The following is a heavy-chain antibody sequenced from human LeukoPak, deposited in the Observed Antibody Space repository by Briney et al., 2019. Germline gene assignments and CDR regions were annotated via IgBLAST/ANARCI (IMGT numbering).Heavy chain of an antibody. Sequence: GGSLRLSCAASGFTFSNSWMSSVRQAPGKGLEWLANINQDGSDIYYVDSVKGRFTISRDNGKNSLYLQINSLRADDTAVYYCARDLGSMIVVRTTNWFFDLWGRGTLVTVSS. CDR1: GFTFSNSW. J-gene: IGHJ2*01. CDR3: ARDLGSMIVVRTTNWFFDL. V-gene: IGHV3-7*01. D-gene: IGHD3-22*01. CDR2: INQDGSDI.